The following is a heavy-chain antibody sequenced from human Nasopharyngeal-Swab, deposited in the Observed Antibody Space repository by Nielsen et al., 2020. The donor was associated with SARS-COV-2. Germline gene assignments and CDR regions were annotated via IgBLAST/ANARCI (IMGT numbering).Heavy chain of an antibody. CDR1: GFTFSSYS. J-gene: IGHJ4*02. D-gene: IGHD3-10*01. CDR3: ARDGSGSYYLDY. CDR2: ISSSSSTI. Sequence: GGSLRLSCAASGFTFSSYSMNWVRQAPGKGLEWVPYISSSSSTIYYADSVKGRFTISRDNAKNSLYLQMNSPRDEDTAVYYCARDGSGSYYLDYWGQGTLVTVSS. V-gene: IGHV3-48*02.